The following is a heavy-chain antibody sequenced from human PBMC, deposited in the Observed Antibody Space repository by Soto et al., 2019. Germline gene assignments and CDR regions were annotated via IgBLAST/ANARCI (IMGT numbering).Heavy chain of an antibody. D-gene: IGHD3-3*01. CDR3: ASPTREWLPPARDYYYGMDV. V-gene: IGHV1-69*06. J-gene: IGHJ6*02. CDR2: IIPIFGTA. Sequence: QVQLVQSGAEVKKPGSSVKVSCKASGGTFSSYAISWVRQAPGQGREWMGGIIPIFGTANYGQKIQGRVTITADKSTSTAYMELSSLRSEDTAVYYCASPTREWLPPARDYYYGMDVWGQGTTVTVS. CDR1: GGTFSSYA.